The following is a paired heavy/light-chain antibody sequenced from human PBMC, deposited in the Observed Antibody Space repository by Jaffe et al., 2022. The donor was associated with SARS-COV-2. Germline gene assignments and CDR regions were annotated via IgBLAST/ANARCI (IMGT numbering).Heavy chain of an antibody. Sequence: EVQLVESGGGLVKPGGSLRLSCAASGFNFNTYGMAWVRQARGKGLEWVASITSSSRYTAYSDSVKGRFTISRDNTKNSLFLQMDSLRAEDAAVYYCARKALTGDAWGNFDSWGQGTLVTVSS. V-gene: IGHV3-21*02. CDR3: ARKALTGDAWGNFDS. D-gene: IGHD7-27*01. J-gene: IGHJ4*02. CDR2: ITSSSRYT. CDR1: GFNFNTYG.
Light chain of an antibody. V-gene: IGLV4-69*02. CDR3: QTWGPGIWV. Sequence: QLALNQSPSAAASLGAPVNLTCIVSSGHMLYAIAWHQQRPEKGLRYLMKVFSNGTYSRGDGIPDRFSGSSSGAERFLRISRLRAEDEAEYHCQTWGPGIWVFGGGTKLTVL. J-gene: IGLJ2*01. CDR2: VFSNGTY. CDR1: SGHMLYA.